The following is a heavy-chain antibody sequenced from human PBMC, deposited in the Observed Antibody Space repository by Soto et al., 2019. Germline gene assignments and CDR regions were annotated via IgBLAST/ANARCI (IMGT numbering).Heavy chain of an antibody. J-gene: IGHJ3*01. CDR3: ARRLIEKWNQGHAFDF. CDR1: GGSVSSGNYF. Sequence: QLQLQESGPGLVKPAETLSLKCAVPGGSVSSGNYFWGWMRQPPGKGLEWIGNIYYNGDTYYSPSLKSRVTMSVDTAQNQFSLRLTSVAAADTAVYYCARRLIEKWNQGHAFDFWGQGTLVTVSS. V-gene: IGHV4-39*01. CDR2: IYYNGDT. D-gene: IGHD1-1*01.